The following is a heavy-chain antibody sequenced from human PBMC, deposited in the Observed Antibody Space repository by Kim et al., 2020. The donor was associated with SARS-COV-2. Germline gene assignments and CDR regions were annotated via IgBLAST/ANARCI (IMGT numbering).Heavy chain of an antibody. D-gene: IGHD4-17*01. V-gene: IGHV4-59*13. CDR3: AGGRLRKDVFDM. Sequence: SETLSLTCSVSGDSISNYYWNWIRQPPGKGLEWIAYVFYTGSTIYNPSLQSRATISIDTSKNLFSLRLISVTAADTAVYYCAGGRLRKDVFDMWGQGTLVTVSS. CDR2: VFYTGST. J-gene: IGHJ3*02. CDR1: GDSISNYY.